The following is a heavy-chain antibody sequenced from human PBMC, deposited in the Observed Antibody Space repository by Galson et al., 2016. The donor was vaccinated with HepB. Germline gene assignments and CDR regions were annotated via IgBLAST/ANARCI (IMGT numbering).Heavy chain of an antibody. CDR2: VYSGGYI. CDR1: GFTVSNNY. J-gene: IGHJ4*02. D-gene: IGHD3-10*01. Sequence: SLRLSCAASGFTVSNNYMSWVRQAPGKGLEWVAVVYSGGYIYYADSVKGRFTISRDSSKSTLYLQMNSLRAEDTAVYYCARGSYPSGAFDYWGQGALVTVSS. V-gene: IGHV3-66*01. CDR3: ARGSYPSGAFDY.